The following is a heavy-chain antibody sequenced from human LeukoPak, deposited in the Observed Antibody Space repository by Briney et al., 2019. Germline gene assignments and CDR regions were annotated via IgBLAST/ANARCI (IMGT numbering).Heavy chain of an antibody. D-gene: IGHD2-15*01. V-gene: IGHV1-18*04. J-gene: IGHJ5*02. Sequence: ASVKVSCKASGYSFTGYYLHWVRQAPGQGLEWMGWISAYNGNTNYAQKLQGRVTMTTDTSTSTAYMELRSLRSDDTAVYYCARYCSGGSCYSGWFDPWGQGTLVTVSS. CDR1: GYSFTGYY. CDR2: ISAYNGNT. CDR3: ARYCSGGSCYSGWFDP.